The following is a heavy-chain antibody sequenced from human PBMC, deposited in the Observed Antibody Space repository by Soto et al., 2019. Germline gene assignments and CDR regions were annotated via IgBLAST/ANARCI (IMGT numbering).Heavy chain of an antibody. Sequence: SVSLSGCGCVVAFRSYTMGCDRQAPGKGLEWVAVISYDGSNKYYADSVKGRFTISRDNPNHTLYLKINSLRDEQTVVYYSATENDDSSGFYYVHYCGQGT. CDR3: ATENDDSSGFYYVHY. V-gene: IGHV3-30-3*01. D-gene: IGHD3-22*01. CDR1: VVAFRSYT. CDR2: ISYDGSNK. J-gene: IGHJ4*02.